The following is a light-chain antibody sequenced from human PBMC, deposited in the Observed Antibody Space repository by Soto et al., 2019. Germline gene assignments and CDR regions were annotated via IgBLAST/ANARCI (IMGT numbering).Light chain of an antibody. CDR1: SSDISIYNY. V-gene: IGLV2-14*01. CDR2: EVS. J-gene: IGLJ1*01. CDR3: CSYTSSTNYV. Sequence: QSVLTQPASVSGSPGQSITISCTGTSSDISIYNYVSWYQQHPGKAPKLTIYEVSNRPSGISNRFSGAKSGNTASLTISGLQVEDEADYYCCSYTSSTNYVFGAGTKVTVL.